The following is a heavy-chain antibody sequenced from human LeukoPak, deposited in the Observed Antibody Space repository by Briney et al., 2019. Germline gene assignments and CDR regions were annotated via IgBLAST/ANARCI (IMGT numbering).Heavy chain of an antibody. J-gene: IGHJ3*02. Sequence: LPGGSLRLSCAASGFILSNYWMTWVRQVPGKGLEWVANMNEDGSVKNYVDSVKGRFTISRDNAKNSLYLQMNSLRAEDTAVYYCARDVSPYCSDGICYDAFDIWGQETMVTVSS. CDR1: GFILSNYW. D-gene: IGHD2-15*01. CDR2: MNEDGSVK. CDR3: ARDVSPYCSDGICYDAFDI. V-gene: IGHV3-7*01.